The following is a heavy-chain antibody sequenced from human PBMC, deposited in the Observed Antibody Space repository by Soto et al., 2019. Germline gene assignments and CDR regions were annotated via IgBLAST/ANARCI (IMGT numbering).Heavy chain of an antibody. J-gene: IGHJ4*02. D-gene: IGHD2-15*01. V-gene: IGHV2-5*02. CDR2: VYWDDDK. CDR1: GFSISADGVG. Sequence: QITLKESGPSLVKPTQTLTLTCSCSGFSISADGVGVGWIRQPPGKALEWLAIVYWDDDKRYSPSLKSRLTITKDTSRNQVVLTMTNVDPVDTGTYFCAHSRRRASCIGGNCYQFDSWGQGTLVTVSS. CDR3: AHSRRRASCIGGNCYQFDS.